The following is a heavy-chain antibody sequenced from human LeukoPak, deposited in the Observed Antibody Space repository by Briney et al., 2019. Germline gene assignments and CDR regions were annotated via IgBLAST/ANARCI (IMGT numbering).Heavy chain of an antibody. CDR2: LSPEGSST. J-gene: IGHJ6*02. CDR1: GFTFSSYW. CDR3: ASHSSGWTPSYYYGMGV. V-gene: IGHV3-74*01. D-gene: IGHD6-19*01. Sequence: GGSLRLSCAASGFTFSSYWMHWVRHAPGKGLVWVARLSPEGSSTIYADSVKGRFTISRDNAKNTLYLQMNSLRVEDTAVYYCASHSSGWTPSYYYGMGVWGQGTTVTVSS.